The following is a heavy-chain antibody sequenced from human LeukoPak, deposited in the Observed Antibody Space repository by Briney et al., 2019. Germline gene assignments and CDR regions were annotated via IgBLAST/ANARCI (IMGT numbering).Heavy chain of an antibody. D-gene: IGHD6-19*01. V-gene: IGHV4-4*09. Sequence: SETLSLTCTVSGGSISSYYWSWIRQPPGKGLEWIGYIYTSGSTNYNPSLKSRVTISVDTSKNQFSLKLSSVTAADTAVYYCARDLAFLPVPAANGWLDPWGQGTLVTVSS. CDR1: GGSISSYY. CDR2: IYTSGST. CDR3: ARDLAFLPVPAANGWLDP. J-gene: IGHJ5*02.